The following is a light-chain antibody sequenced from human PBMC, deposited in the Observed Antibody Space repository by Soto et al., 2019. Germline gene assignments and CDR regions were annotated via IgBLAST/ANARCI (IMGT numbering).Light chain of an antibody. J-gene: IGKJ1*01. CDR1: QTISTW. Sequence: DIQMTQSPSTLSASVGDRVTITCRSSQTISTWLAWYQQKPGKAPKLLIYDATSLESRVPSRFSGSGSGTEFTLTISSLQPDDFATYYCQQYNINSWTFGQGTKVDIK. CDR3: QQYNINSWT. CDR2: DAT. V-gene: IGKV1-5*01.